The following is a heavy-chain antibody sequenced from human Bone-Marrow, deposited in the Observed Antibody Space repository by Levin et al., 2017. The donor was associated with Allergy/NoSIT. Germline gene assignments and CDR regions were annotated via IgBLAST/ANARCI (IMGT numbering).Heavy chain of an antibody. CDR3: AKPDDFWSGLSPKSFYMDV. D-gene: IGHD3-3*01. Sequence: RGESLKISCAASGFTFNRYSMTWVRQAPGKGLEWVSLISNSGGSTFYADSVKGRFTISRDNSKDILYLQMNSLRAEDTALYYCAKPDDFWSGLSPKSFYMDVWGKGTTVTVSS. J-gene: IGHJ6*03. V-gene: IGHV3-23*01. CDR2: ISNSGGST. CDR1: GFTFNRYS.